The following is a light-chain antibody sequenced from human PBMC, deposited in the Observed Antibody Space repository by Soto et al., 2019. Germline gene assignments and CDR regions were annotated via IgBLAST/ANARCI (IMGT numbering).Light chain of an antibody. CDR2: EVS. CDR1: SSDVGGYNY. J-gene: IGLJ3*02. CDR3: SSYAGSNNWV. Sequence: QSALTQPPSASGSPGQSVTISCTGTSSDVGGYNYVSWYQQHPGKAPKLMIYEVSKRPSGVPDRFSGSKSGNTASLTVSGPQDEDEDDYYCSSYAGSNNWVFGGGTKLTVL. V-gene: IGLV2-8*01.